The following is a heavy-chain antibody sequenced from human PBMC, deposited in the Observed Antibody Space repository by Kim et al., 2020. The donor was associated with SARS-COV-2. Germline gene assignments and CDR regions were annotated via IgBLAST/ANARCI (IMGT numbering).Heavy chain of an antibody. V-gene: IGHV4-34*01. J-gene: IGHJ4*02. Sequence: SETLSLTCAVYGGSFSGYYWSWIRQPPGKGLEWIGEINHSGSTNYNPSLKSRVTISVDTSKNQFSLKLSSVTAADTAVYYCARGCQSGYYDFWSGYYNARPGKLAFDYWGQGTLVTVSS. CDR1: GGSFSGYY. CDR2: INHSGST. CDR3: ARGCQSGYYDFWSGYYNARPGKLAFDY. D-gene: IGHD3-3*01.